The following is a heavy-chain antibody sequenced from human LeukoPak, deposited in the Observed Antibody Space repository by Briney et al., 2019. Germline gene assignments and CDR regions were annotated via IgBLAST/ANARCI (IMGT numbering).Heavy chain of an antibody. D-gene: IGHD6-13*01. CDR2: INWNGGST. CDR1: GFTFTSYG. V-gene: IGHV3-20*04. J-gene: IGHJ4*02. CDR3: ARDLKELGTAYGTDY. Sequence: PGGTLRLSCAASGFTFTSYGMSWVRQAPGKGLEWVSGINWNGGSTGYADSVKGRFTISRDNAKNSLYLQMNSLRAEDTALYYCARDLKELGTAYGTDYWGQGTLVTVSS.